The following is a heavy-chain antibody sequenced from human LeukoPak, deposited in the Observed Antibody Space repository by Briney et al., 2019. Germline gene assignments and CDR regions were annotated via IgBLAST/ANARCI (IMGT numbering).Heavy chain of an antibody. V-gene: IGHV3-64*04. CDR3: AKDRGVHYYGSERGLYNWFDP. D-gene: IGHD3-10*01. Sequence: GGSLRLSCSASGFTFSSYAMHWVRQAPGKGLEYVSAISSNGGSTYYADSVKGRITISRDNSKNTLYLQMNSLRAEDTAVYYCAKDRGVHYYGSERGLYNWFDPWGQGTLVTVS. CDR2: ISSNGGST. J-gene: IGHJ5*02. CDR1: GFTFSSYA.